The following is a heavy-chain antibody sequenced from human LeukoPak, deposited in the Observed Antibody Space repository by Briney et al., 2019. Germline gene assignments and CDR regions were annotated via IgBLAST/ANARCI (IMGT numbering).Heavy chain of an antibody. CDR2: VSYTGST. Sequence: SEPLSLTCTVSGGSVNRGSYYWTWIRQPPGKGLEWIVDVSYTGSTNYNPSLKSRVTISLDTSKNQISLKLSSVTAADSALYYCATRPPEDSFFPYFDYWGQGTLVTVAS. D-gene: IGHD1-14*01. CDR1: GGSVNRGSYY. V-gene: IGHV4-61*01. CDR3: ATRPPEDSFFPYFDY. J-gene: IGHJ4*02.